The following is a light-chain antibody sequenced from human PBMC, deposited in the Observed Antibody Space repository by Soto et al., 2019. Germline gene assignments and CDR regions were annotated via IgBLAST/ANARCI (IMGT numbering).Light chain of an antibody. CDR1: SGHSNYA. CDR2: VNSDGSH. J-gene: IGLJ1*01. Sequence: QSVLTQSPSASASLGASVKLTCTLSSGHSNYAIAWHQQQSEKGPRYLMKVNSDGSHSKGDGMPDRFSGSSSGAERYLSISSLQSEDEADYYCQTWATGSYVFGTGTKLTVL. V-gene: IGLV4-69*01. CDR3: QTWATGSYV.